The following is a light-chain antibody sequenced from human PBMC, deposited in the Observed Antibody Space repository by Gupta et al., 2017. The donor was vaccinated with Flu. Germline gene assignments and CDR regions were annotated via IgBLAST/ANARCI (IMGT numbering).Light chain of an antibody. V-gene: IGKV1-5*03. J-gene: IGKJ2*01. CDR1: QSINNW. CDR3: HQDKSYSPET. Sequence: DIQMTQSPSTLSASVGDRVTITCRASQSINNWLAWYQQKPGKAPKLLIYKASSLQSGVPSRFSGSGYGTEFSLTISSRQPDDLALYYCHQDKSYSPETFGQGTKLEIK. CDR2: KAS.